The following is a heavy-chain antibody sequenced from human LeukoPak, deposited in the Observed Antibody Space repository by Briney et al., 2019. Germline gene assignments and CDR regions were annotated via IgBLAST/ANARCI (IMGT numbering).Heavy chain of an antibody. Sequence: PSETLSLTCTVSGGSIISSSYYWGWIRQPPGKGLEWIGSINHSGNTYHNPSLKSRVTMSVDTSKNQFSLKLRSVTAADTAMYFCARSYRGAYSPWGQGTLVTVSS. CDR2: INHSGNT. CDR1: GGSIISSSYY. CDR3: ARSYRGAYSP. J-gene: IGHJ5*02. V-gene: IGHV4-39*07. D-gene: IGHD1-26*01.